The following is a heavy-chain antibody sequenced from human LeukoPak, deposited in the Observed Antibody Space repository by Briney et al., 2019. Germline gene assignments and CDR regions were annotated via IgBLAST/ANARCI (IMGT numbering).Heavy chain of an antibody. V-gene: IGHV1-69*01. Sequence: ASVKVSCKASGGTFSSYAISWVRQAPGQGLQWMGGIIPFFGTANYAQKFQGRVTITADESTSTAYMELSSLRSEDTAVYYCARAQDSSGYYYGFRWGQGTLVTVSS. CDR2: IIPFFGTA. CDR1: GGTFSSYA. CDR3: ARAQDSSGYYYGFR. J-gene: IGHJ4*02. D-gene: IGHD3-22*01.